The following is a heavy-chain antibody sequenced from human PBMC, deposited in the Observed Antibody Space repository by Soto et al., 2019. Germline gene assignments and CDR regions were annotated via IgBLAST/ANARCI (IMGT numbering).Heavy chain of an antibody. CDR3: ARSWASGYHHWFDP. D-gene: IGHD3-9*01. V-gene: IGHV1-18*04. CDR1: GYRFLSYG. J-gene: IGHJ5*02. Sequence: QAQLVQSGAEVKKPGASVKVSCQASGYRFLSYGITWIRQAPGQGLEWMGWISGDSGKTKFAPKFQGRVNMTTDTSTSTVYLEMRSLRFDDSPLFYCARSWASGYHHWFDPWGQGTLVTVSS. CDR2: ISGDSGKT.